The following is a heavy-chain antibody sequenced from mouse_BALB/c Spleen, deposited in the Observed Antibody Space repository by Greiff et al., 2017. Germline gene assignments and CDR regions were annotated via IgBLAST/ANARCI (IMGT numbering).Heavy chain of an antibody. CDR2: INPYNGDT. CDR1: GYSFTGYF. V-gene: IGHV1-20*02. CDR3: ARNYGSSYPAWFAY. D-gene: IGHD1-1*01. Sequence: VHVKQSGPELVKPGASVKISCKASGYSFTGYFMNWVMQSHGKSLEWIGRINPYNGDTFYNQKFKGKATLTVDKSSSTAHMELRSLASEDSAVYYCARNYGSSYPAWFAYWGQGTLVTVSA. J-gene: IGHJ3*01.